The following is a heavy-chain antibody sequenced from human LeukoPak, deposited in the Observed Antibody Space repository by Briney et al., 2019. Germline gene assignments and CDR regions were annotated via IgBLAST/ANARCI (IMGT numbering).Heavy chain of an antibody. D-gene: IGHD3-10*01. CDR1: GFTFDDYA. J-gene: IGHJ5*02. CDR3: AKRSDYGSGSFPT. CDR2: ISWNSGSI. V-gene: IGHV3-9*01. Sequence: PGGSLRLSCAASGFTFDDYATHWVRQAPGKGLEWASGISWNSGSIGYADSVKGRFTISRDNAKNSLYLQMNSLRAEDTALYYCAKRSDYGSGSFPTWGQGTLVTVSS.